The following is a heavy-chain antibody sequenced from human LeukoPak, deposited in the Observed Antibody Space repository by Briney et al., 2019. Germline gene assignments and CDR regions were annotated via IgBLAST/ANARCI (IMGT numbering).Heavy chain of an antibody. V-gene: IGHV4-59*11. CDR2: IYYSVST. Sequence: SETLSLTCTVSGGSISSHYWSWIRQPPGKGLEWIGYIYYSVSTNYNPSLKSRVTISVDTSKNQFSLKLGSVTAADTAVYYCARMRDWFDPWGQGTLVTVSS. CDR3: ARMRDWFDP. CDR1: GGSISSHY. J-gene: IGHJ5*02.